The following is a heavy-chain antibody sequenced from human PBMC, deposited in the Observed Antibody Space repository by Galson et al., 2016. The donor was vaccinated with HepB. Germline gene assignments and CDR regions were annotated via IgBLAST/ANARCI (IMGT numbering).Heavy chain of an antibody. D-gene: IGHD6-6*01. Sequence: SVKVSCKASGYTFTSYAMHWVRQAPGQRLEWMGWINAGNGNTKYSQKFQGRVTITRDTSASTAYMELSSLRSEDTAVYYCASVGRYSSSVSDYYYFAMDVWGQGTTVTVSS. CDR2: INAGNGNT. CDR1: GYTFTSYA. J-gene: IGHJ6*02. CDR3: ASVGRYSSSVSDYYYFAMDV. V-gene: IGHV1-3*01.